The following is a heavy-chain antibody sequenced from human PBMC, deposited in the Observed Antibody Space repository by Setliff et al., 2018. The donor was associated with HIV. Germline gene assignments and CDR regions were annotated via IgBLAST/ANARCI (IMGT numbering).Heavy chain of an antibody. Sequence: GESLKISCKGSGYSFTSNWIGWVRQMPGKGLEWMGIIYPSDSDTKYSPSFQGQVTFSVDKSINTAYLQWRSLKASDTAVYFCARHLLTGTFYFYGMDVWGQGTTVTVSS. CDR2: IYPSDSDT. CDR1: GYSFTSNW. CDR3: ARHLLTGTFYFYGMDV. J-gene: IGHJ6*02. D-gene: IGHD7-27*01. V-gene: IGHV5-51*01.